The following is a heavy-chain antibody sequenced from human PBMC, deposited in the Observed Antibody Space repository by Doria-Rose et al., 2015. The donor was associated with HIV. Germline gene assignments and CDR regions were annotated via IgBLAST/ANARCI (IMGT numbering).Heavy chain of an antibody. Sequence: ESGPGLVKPSETLSLTCTVSGGSISNYYWTWIRQPPGKGLEWIGYIYYSGSTSYNPSLKSRVIISVDTSKNQFSLRLSSVTAADTAAYDCARGVGPALDYWGQGTLVTVSA. CDR1: GGSISNYY. V-gene: IGHV4-59*01. J-gene: IGHJ4*02. CDR2: IYYSGST. CDR3: ARGVGPALDY.